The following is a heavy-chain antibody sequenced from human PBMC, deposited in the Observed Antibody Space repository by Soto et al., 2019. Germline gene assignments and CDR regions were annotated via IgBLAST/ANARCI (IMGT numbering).Heavy chain of an antibody. CDR1: GFTFSDYY. D-gene: IGHD2-15*01. J-gene: IGHJ4*02. CDR2: ISSSGSTI. Sequence: KSXGSLRLACSASGFTFSDYYMSWIRQAPGKGLEWVSYISSSGSTIYYADSVKGRFTISRDNAKNSLYLQMNSLRAEDTAVYYCARRKCWRCHFDYWGQGTLVTVYS. V-gene: IGHV3-11*01. CDR3: ARRKCWRCHFDY.